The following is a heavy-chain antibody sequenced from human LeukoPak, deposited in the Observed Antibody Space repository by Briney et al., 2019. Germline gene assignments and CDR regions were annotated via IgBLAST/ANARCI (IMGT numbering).Heavy chain of an antibody. CDR2: ISAYNGNT. V-gene: IGHV1-18*01. D-gene: IGHD6-13*01. CDR3: ARVFKLAAGNWFDP. CDR1: GYTFTSYG. Sequence: GASVTVSCTASGYTFTSYGINWVRQAPGQGLEWTGWISAYNGNTNYAQKLQGRVTMTTDTSTSTAYMELRSLRSDDTAVYYCARVFKLAAGNWFDPWGQGTLVTVSS. J-gene: IGHJ5*02.